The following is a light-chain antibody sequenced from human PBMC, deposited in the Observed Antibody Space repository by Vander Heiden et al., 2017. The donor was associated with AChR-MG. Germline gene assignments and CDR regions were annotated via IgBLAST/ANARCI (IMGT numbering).Light chain of an antibody. Sequence: QPPLTQPPPAPRSPGQSVTISRTGASSDVGGYNFVSRYQQHPGEAPKLMIYEVSKRPSGVPDRFSGSKSGNTASLTVSGLQAEDEADYYCSSYAGSNNPLYVFGTGTKVTVL. CDR1: SSDVGGYNF. CDR2: EVS. J-gene: IGLJ1*01. V-gene: IGLV2-8*01. CDR3: SSYAGSNNPLYV.